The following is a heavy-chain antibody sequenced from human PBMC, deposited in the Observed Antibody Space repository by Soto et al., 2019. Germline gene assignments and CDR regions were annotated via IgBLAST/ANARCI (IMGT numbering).Heavy chain of an antibody. CDR1: GYTFTSYD. CDR2: MNPNSRNT. V-gene: IGHV1-8*02. Sequence: QVQLVQSGAEVKKPGASVKVSCEASGYTFTSYDINWVRHATGQGLEWMGWMNPNSRNTGYAQKFQGRVTMTRNTAIGTAYMELSSLGSEDTDVYYCARTLYGDNVDYWGQGTLVTVSS. CDR3: ARTLYGDNVDY. J-gene: IGHJ4*02. D-gene: IGHD4-17*01.